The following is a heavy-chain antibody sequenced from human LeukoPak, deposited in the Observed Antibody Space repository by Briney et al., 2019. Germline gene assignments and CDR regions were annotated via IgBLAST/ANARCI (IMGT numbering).Heavy chain of an antibody. CDR2: ISHDASKI. CDR3: ARAFREVSPGYCIDNSCFYFDY. J-gene: IGHJ4*02. Sequence: GGSLRLSCAASAFSLRNNAMHWVRQAPGKGLEWVALISHDASKIYYADSVKGRFTISRDTSENTLYLQMNSLRPEDTAVYYCARAFREVSPGYCIDNSCFYFDYWGQGTRVTVSS. D-gene: IGHD2-15*01. V-gene: IGHV3-30*04. CDR1: AFSLRNNA.